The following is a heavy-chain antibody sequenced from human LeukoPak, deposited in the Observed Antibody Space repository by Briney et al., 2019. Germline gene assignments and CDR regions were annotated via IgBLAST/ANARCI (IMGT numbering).Heavy chain of an antibody. CDR2: ITPLSATP. V-gene: IGHV1-69*06. CDR3: AGDPPGTPVGFDV. Sequence: ASVNVCCKASACTFNRYVISWVRQAPGQGLEWMGRITPLSATPSQSQWIQGRVTITADISTNTVYLDLSSLRSEDTALYFCAGDPPGTPVGFDVWGQGTMVTVSS. CDR1: ACTFNRYV. D-gene: IGHD3-10*01. J-gene: IGHJ3*01.